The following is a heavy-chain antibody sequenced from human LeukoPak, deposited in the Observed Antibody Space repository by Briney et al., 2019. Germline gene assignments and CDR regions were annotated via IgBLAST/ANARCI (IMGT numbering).Heavy chain of an antibody. CDR1: GYTFTTYG. V-gene: IGHV1-18*01. Sequence: ASVKVSCKASGYTFTTYGISWVRQAPGQGLEWMGWISASNSNTKYAQNLQGRVTMTTDTFTSTAYMELRSLRSDGTAVYYCARDRSEFGDYGGFWGQGTLVTVSS. J-gene: IGHJ4*02. CDR3: ARDRSEFGDYGGF. CDR2: ISASNSNT. D-gene: IGHD4-17*01.